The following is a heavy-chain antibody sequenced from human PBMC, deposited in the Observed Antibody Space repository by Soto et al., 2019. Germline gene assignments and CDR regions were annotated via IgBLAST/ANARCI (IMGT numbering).Heavy chain of an antibody. J-gene: IGHJ4*02. Sequence: ASVKVSCKASGYTFTSYYMHWVRQAPGQGLEWMGIINPSGGSTSYAQKFQGRVTMTRDTSTSTVYMELSSLRSEDTAVYYCARGPVGGYYDSSGYLTNFDYWGQGTLVTGSS. CDR3: ARGPVGGYYDSSGYLTNFDY. CDR1: GYTFTSYY. V-gene: IGHV1-46*03. CDR2: INPSGGST. D-gene: IGHD3-22*01.